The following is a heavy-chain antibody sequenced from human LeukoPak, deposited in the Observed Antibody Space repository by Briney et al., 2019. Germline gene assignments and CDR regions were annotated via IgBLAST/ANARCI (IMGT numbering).Heavy chain of an antibody. J-gene: IGHJ4*02. D-gene: IGHD3-16*01. Sequence: GGSLRLSCAASGFTFSDYYMSWIRQAPGKGLEWVSCISSSGSTIYYADSVKGRFTISRDNAKNSLYLQMNSLRAEDTAVYYCARRRLGGLPHPPWYFDYWGQGTLVTVSS. V-gene: IGHV3-11*04. CDR2: ISSSGSTI. CDR3: ARRRLGGLPHPPWYFDY. CDR1: GFTFSDYY.